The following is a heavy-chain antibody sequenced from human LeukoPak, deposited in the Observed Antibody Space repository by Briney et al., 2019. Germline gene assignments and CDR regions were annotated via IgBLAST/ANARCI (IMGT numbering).Heavy chain of an antibody. J-gene: IGHJ4*02. CDR3: ARRSDSSSGNERTAGFDY. V-gene: IGHV4-34*01. Sequence: SETLSLICAVYGGSFSGYYWSWIRQPPGKGLEWIGEINHSGSTNYNPSLKSRVTISVDTSKNQFSLKLSSVTAADTAVYYCARRSDSSSGNERTAGFDYWGQGTLVTVSS. CDR1: GGSFSGYY. D-gene: IGHD6-6*01. CDR2: INHSGST.